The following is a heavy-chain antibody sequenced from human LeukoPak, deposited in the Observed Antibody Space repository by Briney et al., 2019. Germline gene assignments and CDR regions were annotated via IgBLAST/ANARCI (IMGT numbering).Heavy chain of an antibody. CDR3: AKDVAQYYYYMDV. V-gene: IGHV3-23*01. Sequence: RTGGSLRLSCAASGFTFSSYAMSWVRQAPGKGLEWVSAISGSGGSTYYADSVKGRFTISRDNSKNTLYLQMNSLRAEDTAVYYCAKDVAQYYYYMDVWGKGTTVTVSS. CDR2: ISGSGGST. CDR1: GFTFSSYA. J-gene: IGHJ6*03.